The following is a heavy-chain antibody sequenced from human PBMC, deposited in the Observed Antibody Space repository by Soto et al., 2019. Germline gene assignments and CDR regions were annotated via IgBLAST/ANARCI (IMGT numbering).Heavy chain of an antibody. Sequence: FKTSGYSVTSYYMHWVRQAHGQGLEWMGIINPSGGSTSYAQKFQGRVTMTRDTSTSTVYMELSSLRSEDTAVYYCASSKPRNYDSRGYYLCYWGQGTLVTVSS. J-gene: IGHJ4*02. CDR2: INPSGGST. V-gene: IGHV1-46*01. D-gene: IGHD3-22*01. CDR3: ASSKPRNYDSRGYYLCY. CDR1: GYSVTSYY.